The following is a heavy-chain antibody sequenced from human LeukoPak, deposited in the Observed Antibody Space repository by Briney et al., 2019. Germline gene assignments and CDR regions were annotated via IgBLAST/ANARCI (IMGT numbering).Heavy chain of an antibody. CDR3: TKEGASLGSGYFDC. V-gene: IGHV3-23*01. CDR2: ISDSGNT. J-gene: IGHJ4*02. CDR1: GFTLSSYA. Sequence: GGSLRLSCAASGFTLSSYAMSWVRQAPGKGLEWVSAISDSGNTYHADSVKGRFTISRDSSKNTLFLQMSRLRPEDAAVYYCTKEGASLGSGYFDCWGQGTRVTVSS. D-gene: IGHD3-10*01.